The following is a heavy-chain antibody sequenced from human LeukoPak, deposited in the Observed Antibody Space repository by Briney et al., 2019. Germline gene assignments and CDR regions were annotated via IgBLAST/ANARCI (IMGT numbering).Heavy chain of an antibody. J-gene: IGHJ4*02. Sequence: PGESLRLSCAASGFTFTSYSMNWVRQAPGKGLEWVSYISSSSTIYYADSVKGRFTISRDNAKNSLYLQMNSLRAEDTAVYYCARDPSRGILTGYYYFDYWGQGTLVTVSS. D-gene: IGHD3-9*01. V-gene: IGHV3-48*01. CDR1: GFTFTSYS. CDR2: ISSSSTI. CDR3: ARDPSRGILTGYYYFDY.